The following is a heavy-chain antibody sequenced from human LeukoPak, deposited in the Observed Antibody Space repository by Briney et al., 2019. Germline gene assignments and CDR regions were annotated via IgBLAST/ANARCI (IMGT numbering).Heavy chain of an antibody. V-gene: IGHV1-69*05. J-gene: IGHJ4*02. CDR2: IIPIFGTA. CDR3: ARGGKRYSSSSMGFDY. Sequence: SVKVSCKASGGTFSSYAISWVRQAPGQGLEWMGGIIPIFGTANYAQKFQGRVTITTDESTSTAYMELSSLGSEDTAVYCCARGGKRYSSSSMGFDYWGQGTLVTVSS. CDR1: GGTFSSYA. D-gene: IGHD6-6*01.